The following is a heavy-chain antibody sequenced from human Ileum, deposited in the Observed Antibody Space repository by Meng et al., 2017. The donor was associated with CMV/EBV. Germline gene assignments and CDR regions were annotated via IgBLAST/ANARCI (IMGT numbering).Heavy chain of an antibody. CDR2: IYYDGDR. J-gene: IGHJ4*02. CDR3: ARGNRADDANFDY. Sequence: SETLSLTFTVSGSSMRNYYWSWIRQPPGKGLEGIGNIYYDGDRNYNPTLKSRMIILIDKSKNQISLRVGSVTAADKAVHYCARGNRADDANFDYWGQGTLVTVSS. V-gene: IGHV4-59*01. CDR1: GSSMRNYY. D-gene: IGHD4/OR15-4a*01.